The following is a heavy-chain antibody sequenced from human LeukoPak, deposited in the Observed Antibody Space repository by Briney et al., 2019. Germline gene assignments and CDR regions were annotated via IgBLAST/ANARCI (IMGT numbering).Heavy chain of an antibody. Sequence: GGSLRLSCAASGFTFSSYGMKWVRQAPGKGLEWVASISRDSSNIYSADSVKGRFTISRDNAKNSLYLQMNSLRVEDTAVYYCARGGRGSYYLGDSWGQGTLVTVSS. V-gene: IGHV3-21*01. CDR3: ARGGRGSYYLGDS. CDR1: GFTFSSYG. CDR2: ISRDSSNI. J-gene: IGHJ4*02. D-gene: IGHD1-26*01.